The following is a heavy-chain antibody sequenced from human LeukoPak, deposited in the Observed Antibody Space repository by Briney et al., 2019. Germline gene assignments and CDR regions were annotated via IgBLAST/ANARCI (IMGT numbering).Heavy chain of an antibody. CDR2: IKSKTDGGTT. V-gene: IGHV3-15*01. Sequence: PGGSLRLSCAASGFTFSNAWMSWVRQAPGKGLEWVGRIKSKTDGGTTDYAAPVKGRFTISRDDSKTTLYLQMNSLKTEDTAVYYCTTDYYGSGSYPDAFDIWGRGTMVTVSS. D-gene: IGHD3-10*01. CDR3: TTDYYGSGSYPDAFDI. J-gene: IGHJ3*02. CDR1: GFTFSNAW.